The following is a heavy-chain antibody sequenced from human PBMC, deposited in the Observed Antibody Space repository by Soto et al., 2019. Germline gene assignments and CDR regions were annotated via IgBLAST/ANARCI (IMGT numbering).Heavy chain of an antibody. D-gene: IGHD3-10*01. J-gene: IGHJ4*02. Sequence: EVQLLESGGGLVQPGGSLRLSCAASGFTFSSHGMSWVRQAPGKGLEWVSSISGSGGSTYYADSVKGRFTISRDNSKHTLYLQMNSLRVEDTAVYYCAKAAYYYGSGSYFPFDYWGQGTLVTVSS. V-gene: IGHV3-23*01. CDR1: GFTFSSHG. CDR3: AKAAYYYGSGSYFPFDY. CDR2: ISGSGGST.